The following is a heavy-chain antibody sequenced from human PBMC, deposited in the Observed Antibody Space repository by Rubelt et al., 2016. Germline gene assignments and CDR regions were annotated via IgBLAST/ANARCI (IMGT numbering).Heavy chain of an antibody. CDR1: GGSISSYY. CDR2: IYYSGST. Sequence: HGAGPGLVKPSETLSLTCTVSGGSISSYYWSWIRQPPGKGLEWIGYIYYSGSTNYNPSLKSRVTISVDTSKNQFSLKLSSVTAADTAVYYCARHGYSSGWTILDYWGQGTLVTVSS. V-gene: IGHV4-59*08. J-gene: IGHJ4*02. CDR3: ARHGYSSGWTILDY. D-gene: IGHD6-19*01.